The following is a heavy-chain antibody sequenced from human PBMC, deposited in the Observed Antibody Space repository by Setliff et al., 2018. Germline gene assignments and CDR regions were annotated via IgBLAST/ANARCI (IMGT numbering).Heavy chain of an antibody. V-gene: IGHV3-7*01. D-gene: IGHD7-27*01. Sequence: LRLSCAASGFTFRSYWMSWVRQAPGKGLEWVANIKKDGSIKYYLDSVRGRFTISRDNAENSLTLQMNSLRAEDTAVYYCVRDLHWGFDYWGLGTLVTVSS. J-gene: IGHJ4*02. CDR1: GFTFRSYW. CDR3: VRDLHWGFDY. CDR2: IKKDGSIK.